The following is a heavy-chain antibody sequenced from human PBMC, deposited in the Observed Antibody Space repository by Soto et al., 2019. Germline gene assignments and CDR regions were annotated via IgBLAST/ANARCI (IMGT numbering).Heavy chain of an antibody. CDR3: ARDRWGEDGSGSYSLDY. Sequence: QVQLQESGPGLVKPSETLSLTCTVSGGSISSYYWSWIRQPTGKGLELIGYIYYSGRTNYNPSLKSRVTISVDTSQDQFSLKLSSVTAADTAVYYCARDRWGEDGSGSYSLDYWGQGTLVTVSS. V-gene: IGHV4-59*01. J-gene: IGHJ4*02. CDR1: GGSISSYY. CDR2: IYYSGRT. D-gene: IGHD3-10*01.